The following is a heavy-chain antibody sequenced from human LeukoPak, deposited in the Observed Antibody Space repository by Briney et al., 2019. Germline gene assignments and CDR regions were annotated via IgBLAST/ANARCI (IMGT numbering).Heavy chain of an antibody. J-gene: IGHJ6*03. D-gene: IGHD6-13*01. CDR1: GGTFSSYA. CDR2: IIPIFGTA. Sequence: GASVKVSCKASGGTFSSYAISWVRQAPGQGLEWMGGIIPIFGTANYAQKFQGRVTITADESTSTAYMELSSLRSEDTAVCYCARDGGAAYYYYYYMDVWGKGTTVTVSS. CDR3: ARDGGAAYYYYYYMDV. V-gene: IGHV1-69*13.